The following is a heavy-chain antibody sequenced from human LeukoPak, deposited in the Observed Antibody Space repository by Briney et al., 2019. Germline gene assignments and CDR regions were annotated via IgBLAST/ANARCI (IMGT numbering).Heavy chain of an antibody. J-gene: IGHJ5*02. Sequence: ASVKVSCKASGYTFTDYYMHWVRQAPGQGFEWMGWINPDSGGTNYAQKFQGRVAMTRDTSISTAYMELSRLRSNDTAVYYCARRALFGDSGYDYNWFDPWGQGTLVTVSS. CDR1: GYTFTDYY. CDR3: ARRALFGDSGYDYNWFDP. D-gene: IGHD5-12*01. V-gene: IGHV1-2*02. CDR2: INPDSGGT.